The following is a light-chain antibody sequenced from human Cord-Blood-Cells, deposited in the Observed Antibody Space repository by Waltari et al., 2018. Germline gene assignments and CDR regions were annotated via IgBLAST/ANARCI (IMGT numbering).Light chain of an antibody. CDR1: SSDVGGYHY. CDR2: DVS. V-gene: IGLV2-14*01. J-gene: IGLJ2*01. Sequence: QSALTQPASVSGSPGQSITISCTGTSSDVGGYHYVSLYQQHPGKAPKLMIYDVSKRPSGVSNRFSGSKSGNTASLTISGLQAEDEADYYCSSYTSSSTVVFGGGTKLTVL. CDR3: SSYTSSSTVV.